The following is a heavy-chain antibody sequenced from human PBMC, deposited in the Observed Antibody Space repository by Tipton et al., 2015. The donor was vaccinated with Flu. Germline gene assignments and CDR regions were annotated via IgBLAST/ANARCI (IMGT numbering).Heavy chain of an antibody. D-gene: IGHD3-10*01. CDR2: IYTTGST. Sequence: TLSLTCTVSGYSISSGYYWGWIRQPPGKGLEWIGRIYTTGSTNYNPSLRSRVTISGDTSKNQFSLQLNSVTAEDTAVYYCARSPSYSGSGIYPYYFDDWGQGTLVTVSS. CDR3: ARSPSYSGSGIYPYYFDD. CDR1: GYSISSGYY. J-gene: IGHJ4*02. V-gene: IGHV4-38-2*02.